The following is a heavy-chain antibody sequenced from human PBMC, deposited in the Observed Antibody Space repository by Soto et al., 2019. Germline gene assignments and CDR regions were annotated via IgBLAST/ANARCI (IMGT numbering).Heavy chain of an antibody. CDR3: ASQGVDYYYYGMDV. D-gene: IGHD5-12*01. CDR2: IDPSDSYT. Sequence: LGESLKISCKGSGYSFTSYWISWVRQMPGKGLEWMGRIDPSDSYTNYSPSFQGHVTISADKSISTAYLQWSSLKASDTAMYYCASQGVDYYYYGMDVWGQGTTVTVSS. J-gene: IGHJ6*02. V-gene: IGHV5-10-1*01. CDR1: GYSFTSYW.